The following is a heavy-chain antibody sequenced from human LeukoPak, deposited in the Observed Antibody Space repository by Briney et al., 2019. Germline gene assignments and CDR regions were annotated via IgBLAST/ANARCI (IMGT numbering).Heavy chain of an antibody. Sequence: ASVKISCKVSGYTFTDYYIHWVRQALGQGLEWMGRINPNTGGTNYAQKFQGRVTMTRDTSITTAYMELSSLRSEDTAVYYCARDYLTTIFGQFDPWGQGTLVTVPS. CDR1: GYTFTDYY. D-gene: IGHD3-3*01. V-gene: IGHV1-2*06. CDR3: ARDYLTTIFGQFDP. J-gene: IGHJ5*02. CDR2: INPNTGGT.